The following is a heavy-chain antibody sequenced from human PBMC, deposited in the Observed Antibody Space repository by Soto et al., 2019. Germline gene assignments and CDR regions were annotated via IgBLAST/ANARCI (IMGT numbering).Heavy chain of an antibody. CDR2: IDPEDGER. CDR3: VRGGHFRDAYDI. Sequence: ASVKVSCKVSGDTLSESSIQWLRQAPGKWIEWVGGIDPEDGERIHAQKFQGRLNLAEDKSTDTAYMELSSLRSEDTALYYCVRGGHFRDAYDIWGQGTMVTVSS. D-gene: IGHD3-3*02. CDR1: GDTLSESS. J-gene: IGHJ3*02. V-gene: IGHV1-24*01.